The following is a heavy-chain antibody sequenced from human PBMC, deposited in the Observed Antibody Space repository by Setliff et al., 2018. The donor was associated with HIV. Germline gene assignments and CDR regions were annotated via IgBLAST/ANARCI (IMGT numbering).Heavy chain of an antibody. CDR2: ISPEGNKK. D-gene: IGHD2-8*01. CDR1: GFTFSDFW. CDR3: GALSLRTNSVYGIISTRFDP. J-gene: IGHJ5*02. V-gene: IGHV3-7*03. Sequence: PGGSLRLSCAASGFTFSDFWMYWVRQAPGKGLEWVANISPEGNKKYYVGSVKGRFTSSRDNAKSSLFLQMSGLRPEDTAVYYCGALSLRTNSVYGIISTRFDPWGQGTLVTVSS.